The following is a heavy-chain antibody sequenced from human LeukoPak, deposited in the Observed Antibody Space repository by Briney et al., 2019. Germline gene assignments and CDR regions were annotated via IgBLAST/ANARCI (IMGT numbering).Heavy chain of an antibody. CDR3: ASGREYGQLLRGIDAFDI. J-gene: IGHJ3*02. D-gene: IGHD6-6*01. CDR1: GGSISNYY. CDR2: IYYSGST. Sequence: SETLSLICTVSGGSISNYYWSWIRQPAGKGLEWIGYIYYSGSTNYNPSLKSRVTISVDTSKNQFSLKLSSVTAADTAVYYCASGREYGQLLRGIDAFDIWGQGTMVTVSS. V-gene: IGHV4-59*01.